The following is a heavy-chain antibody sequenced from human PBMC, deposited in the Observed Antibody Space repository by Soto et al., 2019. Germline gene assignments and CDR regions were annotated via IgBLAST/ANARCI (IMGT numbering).Heavy chain of an antibody. CDR2: ISYDGSNK. CDR1: GFTFSSYG. Sequence: PGGSLRLSCAASGFTFSSYGMHWVRQAPGKGLEWVTVISYDGSNKYYADSVKGRFTISRDNSKNTLYLQMNSLRAEDTAVYYCAKDSLWFGESTARFDYWGQGTLVTVSS. D-gene: IGHD3-10*01. CDR3: AKDSLWFGESTARFDY. J-gene: IGHJ4*02. V-gene: IGHV3-30*18.